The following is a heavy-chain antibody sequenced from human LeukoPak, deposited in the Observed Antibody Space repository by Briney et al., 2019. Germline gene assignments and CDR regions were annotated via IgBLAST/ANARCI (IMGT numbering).Heavy chain of an antibody. V-gene: IGHV3-7*01. CDR1: GFTFSSYW. D-gene: IGHD5-24*01. Sequence: GGSLRLSCAASGFTFSSYWMSWVRQAPGKGLEWVANIKQDGSEKYYVDSVKGRLTISRDNAKNSLSLQMNSLRAEDTAVYYCAGGSARLDSRDGYPDYWGQGTLVTVSS. CDR3: AGGSARLDSRDGYPDY. CDR2: IKQDGSEK. J-gene: IGHJ4*02.